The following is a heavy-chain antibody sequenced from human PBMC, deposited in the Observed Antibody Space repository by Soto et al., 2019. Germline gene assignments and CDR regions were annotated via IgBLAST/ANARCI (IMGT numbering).Heavy chain of an antibody. D-gene: IGHD1-26*01. CDR3: ARGRVGAWYYFDY. CDR2: ISAYNGNT. Sequence: GASLKCSFKASGSTFTSCGISWVRQAPGQGLEWMGWISAYNGNTNYAQKRQGRVTMTTDTSTSTAYMELRSLRSDDTAVYYCARGRVGAWYYFDYWGQGTLVTVSS. CDR1: GSTFTSCG. J-gene: IGHJ4*02. V-gene: IGHV1-18*01.